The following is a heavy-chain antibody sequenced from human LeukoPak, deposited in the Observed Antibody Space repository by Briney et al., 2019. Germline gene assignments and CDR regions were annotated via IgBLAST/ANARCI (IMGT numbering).Heavy chain of an antibody. V-gene: IGHV4-39*01. Sequence: PSETLSLTCTVSGGSTSSSSYYWGWIRQPPGKGLEWIGSIYYSGSTYYNPSLKSRITISVDTSKNQFSLKLSSVTAADTAVYYCALITAAVDYWGQGTLVTVSS. D-gene: IGHD6-25*01. CDR2: IYYSGST. CDR3: ALITAAVDY. J-gene: IGHJ4*02. CDR1: GGSTSSSSYY.